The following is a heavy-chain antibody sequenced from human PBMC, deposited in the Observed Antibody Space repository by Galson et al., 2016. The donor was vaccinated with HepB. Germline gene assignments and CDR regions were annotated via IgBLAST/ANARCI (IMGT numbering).Heavy chain of an antibody. CDR1: GYSFTTYG. V-gene: IGHV1-18*01. CDR2: ISPYTGKT. J-gene: IGHJ4*02. CDR3: ASDYFDGSGVA. D-gene: IGHD3-9*01. Sequence: SVKVSCTASGYSFTTYGIAWVRQAPGQGLEWMGWISPYTGKTKFAQWIQGRVTMSADTSANTVYMDLGRLRPDDTAVYYCASDYFDGSGVAWGQGTLITVSS.